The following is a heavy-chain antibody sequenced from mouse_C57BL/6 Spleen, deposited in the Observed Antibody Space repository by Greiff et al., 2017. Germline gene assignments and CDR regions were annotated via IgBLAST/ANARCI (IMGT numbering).Heavy chain of an antibody. CDR2: FAPNSVGI. V-gene: IGHV1-72*01. J-gene: IGHJ3*01. D-gene: IGHD2-1*01. Sequence: QVQLQQPGAELVKPGASVKLSCKASGYTFTSYWMHWVKQRPGRGLEWIGWFAPNSVGIKYNEKFKSKATLTAGKPSSPAYMQLSSLTSEDSAVYYCANLCYGSWFAFWGQGTLVTVSA. CDR1: GYTFTSYW. CDR3: ANLCYGSWFAF.